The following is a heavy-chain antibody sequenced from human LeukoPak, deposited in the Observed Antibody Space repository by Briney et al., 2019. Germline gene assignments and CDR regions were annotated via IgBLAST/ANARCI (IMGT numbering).Heavy chain of an antibody. V-gene: IGHV4-34*01. CDR3: ARHRKADTATDY. Sequence: MPSETLSLTCAVYGGSFSGYYWSWIRQPPGKGLEWIGEINHSGSTNYNPSLKSRVTISVDTSKNQFSLKLSSVTAADTAMYYCARHRKADTATDYWGQGTLVTVSS. J-gene: IGHJ4*02. CDR2: INHSGST. CDR1: GGSFSGYY. D-gene: IGHD5-18*01.